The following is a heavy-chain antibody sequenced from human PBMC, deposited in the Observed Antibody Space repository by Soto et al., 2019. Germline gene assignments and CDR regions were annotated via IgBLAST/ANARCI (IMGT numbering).Heavy chain of an antibody. CDR1: GFTFSSYE. CDR3: ARADYGGHFDY. V-gene: IGHV3-48*03. D-gene: IGHD4-17*01. CDR2: ISSSGSTI. Sequence: GGSLRLSCAASGFTFSSYEMNWVRQAPGKGLEWVSYISSSGSTIYYADSVKGRVTISVDTSKNQFSLKLSSVTAADTAVYYCARADYGGHFDYWGQGTLVTVSS. J-gene: IGHJ4*02.